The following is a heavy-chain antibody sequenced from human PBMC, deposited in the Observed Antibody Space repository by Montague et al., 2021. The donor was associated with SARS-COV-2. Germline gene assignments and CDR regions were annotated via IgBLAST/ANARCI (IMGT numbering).Heavy chain of an antibody. V-gene: IGHV4-59*01. D-gene: IGHD4-23*01. CDR2: IYDGGAA. CDR3: VRDHPYGGPRWAYDI. J-gene: IGHJ3*02. Sequence: SETLSLTCTVSGGSITGYYWSWLRRSPGKGLEWIAYIYDGGAANYNPSLGSRVTISTDTSKNQFSLKVNSVTAADTAVYYCVRDHPYGGPRWAYDIWGQGTVVTVSS. CDR1: GGSITGYY.